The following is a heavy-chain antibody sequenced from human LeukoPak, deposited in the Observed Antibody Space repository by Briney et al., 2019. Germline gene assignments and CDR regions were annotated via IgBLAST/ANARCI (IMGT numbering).Heavy chain of an antibody. Sequence: ASVKVSCKASGGTFSSYAISWVRQAPGQGLEWMGRIIPILGIANYAQKFQGRVTITADKSTSTAYMELSSLRSEDTAVYYCARGLSYGSGSYYLLWGQGTLVTVTS. CDR3: ARGLSYGSGSYYLL. J-gene: IGHJ4*02. CDR1: GGTFSSYA. V-gene: IGHV1-69*04. D-gene: IGHD3-10*01. CDR2: IIPILGIA.